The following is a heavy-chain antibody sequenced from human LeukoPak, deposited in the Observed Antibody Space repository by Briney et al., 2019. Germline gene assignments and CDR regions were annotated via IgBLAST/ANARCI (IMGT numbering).Heavy chain of an antibody. V-gene: IGHV3-23*01. J-gene: IGHJ5*02. CDR1: GFTFSSFV. CDR2: ISFSGDNT. Sequence: GGSLRLSCVASGFTFSSFVMTWVREAPGHRLKWFSAISFSGDNTYYADSVKGRFTISRDNSKNTLYLQMNSLRADDTAVYYCAKDLKGAPAPGTAPWGQGTLVTVSS. D-gene: IGHD1-1*01. CDR3: AKDLKGAPAPGTAP.